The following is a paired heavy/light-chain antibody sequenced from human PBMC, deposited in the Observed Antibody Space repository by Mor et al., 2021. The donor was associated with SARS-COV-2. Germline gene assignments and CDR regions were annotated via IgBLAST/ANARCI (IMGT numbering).Light chain of an antibody. Sequence: DIQMTQSPSSLSASVGDRVTIACRASQSISIYLDWYQQKPGKAPELLIYAASSLRSGVPSRFSGSGSGTDFTLAISSLQPEDFATYYCQQSYSPPLTFGGGTKVEIK. J-gene: IGKJ4*01. CDR3: QQSYSPPLT. V-gene: IGKV1-39*01. CDR2: AAS. CDR1: QSISIY.
Heavy chain of an antibody. CDR1: GFTFSSYA. CDR3: AKGTISGSDYNYGMDV. V-gene: IGHV3-23*01. D-gene: IGHD5-12*01. Sequence: EVQLLESGGGLIQPGGSLRLSCAASGFTFSSYAMRWVRQAPGKGLEWVSGISGGGYSTYYADSVKGRFTVSRDNSKNTLYLQMNSLRAEDTAVYYCAKGTISGSDYNYGMDVWGQGTTVTVSS. J-gene: IGHJ6*02. CDR2: ISGGGYST.